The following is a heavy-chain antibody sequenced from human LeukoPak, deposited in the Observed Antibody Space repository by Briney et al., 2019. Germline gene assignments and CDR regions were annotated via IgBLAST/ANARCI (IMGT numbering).Heavy chain of an antibody. CDR3: AKRGVVIRVILVGFHKEAYYFDS. Sequence: GGSLRLSCAVSGLTLSNYGMSWVRQAPGKGLEWVAGISGRGSRTNYADSVKGRFTISTDHPKNTLYLQMNSLRAEDTAVYFCAKRGVVIRVILVGFHKEAYYFDSWGQGALVTVSS. V-gene: IGHV3-23*01. CDR1: GLTLSNYG. CDR2: ISGRGSRT. D-gene: IGHD3-22*01. J-gene: IGHJ4*02.